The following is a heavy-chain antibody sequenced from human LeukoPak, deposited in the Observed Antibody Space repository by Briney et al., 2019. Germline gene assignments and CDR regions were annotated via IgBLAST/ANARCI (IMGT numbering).Heavy chain of an antibody. J-gene: IGHJ4*02. Sequence: ASVKVSCKASGYTFTKFALNWVRQAPGQGLEWMGWINTDTRNPTYAQGFTGRFVFSLDTSVSTAYLQISSLEAEDTAVYYCAKALGFCRIASCYFDSGAREPWSPSPQ. CDR3: AKALGFCRIASCYFDS. CDR1: GYTFTKFA. D-gene: IGHD2-2*01. CDR2: INTDTRNP. V-gene: IGHV7-4-1*02.